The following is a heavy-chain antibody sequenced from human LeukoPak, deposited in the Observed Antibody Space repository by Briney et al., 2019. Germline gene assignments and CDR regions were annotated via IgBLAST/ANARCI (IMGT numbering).Heavy chain of an antibody. D-gene: IGHD3-22*01. J-gene: IGHJ4*02. Sequence: PSETLSLTCAVSGGSISSGGYSWSWIRQPPGKGLEWIGYIYHSGSTYYNPSLKSRVTISVDRSKNQFSLKLSSVTAADTAVYYCARFSRWDYYDSSGHFDYWGQGTLVTVSS. CDR1: GGSISSGGYS. CDR2: IYHSGST. V-gene: IGHV4-30-2*01. CDR3: ARFSRWDYYDSSGHFDY.